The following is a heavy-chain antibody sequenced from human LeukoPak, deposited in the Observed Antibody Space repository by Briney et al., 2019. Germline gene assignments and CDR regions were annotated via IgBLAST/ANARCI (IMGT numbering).Heavy chain of an antibody. Sequence: GGSLRLSCAASGFTFSDYYMSWIRQAPGKGLEWVSYISTSGTTIYYADSVKGRFTISRDNAKNSLYLQMNSLRAEDTAVYYCARNGVMELWSHYYYYYGMDVWGQGTTVTVSS. V-gene: IGHV3-11*01. CDR3: ARNGVMELWSHYYYYYGMDV. J-gene: IGHJ6*02. CDR2: ISTSGTTI. CDR1: GFTFSDYY. D-gene: IGHD5-18*01.